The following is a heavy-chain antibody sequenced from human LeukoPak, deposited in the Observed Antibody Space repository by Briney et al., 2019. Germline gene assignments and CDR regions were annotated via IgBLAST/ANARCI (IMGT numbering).Heavy chain of an antibody. CDR3: ARPYYYDSRIDP. D-gene: IGHD3-22*01. CDR2: MYYSGST. V-gene: IGHV4-30-4*01. Sequence: SQTLSLTCTVSGGSISSGDYYWSWIRQLPGKGLEWIAYMYYSGSTYYNPSLKSRVTMSADTSKNQLSLKLSSVTAADTAVYYCARPYYYDSRIDPWGQGILVTVSS. J-gene: IGHJ5*02. CDR1: GGSISSGDYY.